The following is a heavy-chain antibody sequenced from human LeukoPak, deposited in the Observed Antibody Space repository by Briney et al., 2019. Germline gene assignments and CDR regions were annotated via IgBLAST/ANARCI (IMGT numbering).Heavy chain of an antibody. CDR1: GFTFSNYA. CDR3: VRALMGTSDH. D-gene: IGHD7-27*01. J-gene: IGHJ4*02. Sequence: PGGSLRLSCAASGFTFSNYAMGWVRQAPGKGLEWVSAISGSGGSTYYADFVKGRFTISRDNSKNTLYLQMNSLRAEDTAVYYCVRALMGTSDHWGQGSLVTVSS. V-gene: IGHV3-23*01. CDR2: ISGSGGST.